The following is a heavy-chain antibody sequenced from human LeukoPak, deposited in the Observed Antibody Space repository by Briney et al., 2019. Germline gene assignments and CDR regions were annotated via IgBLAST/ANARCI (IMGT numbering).Heavy chain of an antibody. CDR1: GFTVSSNY. CDR3: AKARGSSVYEQFDY. Sequence: PGGSLRLSCAASGFTVSSNYMSWVRQAPGKGLEWVSVIYSGGSAYYADSVEGRFTISRDNSKNTLYLQTNSLGADDTAVYYCAKARGSSVYEQFDYWGQGTQVTVSP. D-gene: IGHD5/OR15-5a*01. CDR2: IYSGGSA. V-gene: IGHV3-53*01. J-gene: IGHJ4*02.